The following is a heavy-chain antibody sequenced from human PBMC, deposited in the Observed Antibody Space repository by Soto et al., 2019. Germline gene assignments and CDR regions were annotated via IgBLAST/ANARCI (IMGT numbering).Heavy chain of an antibody. Sequence: QVQLQESGPGLVKLSETLSLTCTVSGGSISSYYWSWIRQPPGKGLEWIGYIYYSGSTNYNPSLQSRVTISVDTSKNRFSLKLSSVTAADTAVYYCARHSGINLIAAFDIWGQGTMVTVSS. D-gene: IGHD1-1*01. J-gene: IGHJ3*02. CDR1: GGSISSYY. CDR3: ARHSGINLIAAFDI. V-gene: IGHV4-59*08. CDR2: IYYSGST.